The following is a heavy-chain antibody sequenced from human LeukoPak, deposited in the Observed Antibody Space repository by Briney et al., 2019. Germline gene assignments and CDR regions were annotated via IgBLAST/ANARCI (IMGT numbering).Heavy chain of an antibody. CDR3: ARDLPNYDILTGYINNWFDP. CDR1: GGSVSSGSYY. Sequence: SETLSLTCTVPGGSVSSGSYYWSWIRQPPGKGLEWIGYIYYSGSTNYNPSLKSRVTISVDTSKNQFSLKLSSVTAADTAVYYCARDLPNYDILTGYINNWFDPWGQGTLVTVSS. D-gene: IGHD3-9*01. CDR2: IYYSGST. J-gene: IGHJ5*02. V-gene: IGHV4-61*01.